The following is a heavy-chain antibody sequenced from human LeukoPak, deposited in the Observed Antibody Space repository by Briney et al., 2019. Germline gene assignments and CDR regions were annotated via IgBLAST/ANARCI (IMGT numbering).Heavy chain of an antibody. D-gene: IGHD2-15*01. V-gene: IGHV1-69*05. CDR2: IIPIFGKA. Sequence: ASVEVSCKASGGTFSSYAISWVRQAPGQGLEWMGGIIPIFGKANYAQKFQGRVTITTDESTSTAYMELSSLRSEDTAVYYCARVAGYCSGGSCPTYFDYWGQGTLVTVSS. CDR3: ARVAGYCSGGSCPTYFDY. CDR1: GGTFSSYA. J-gene: IGHJ4*02.